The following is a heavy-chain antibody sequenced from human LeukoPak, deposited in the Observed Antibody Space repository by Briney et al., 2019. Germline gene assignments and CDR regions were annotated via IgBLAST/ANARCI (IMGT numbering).Heavy chain of an antibody. CDR1: GGSISSGSYY. CDR3: ARGYYYGSGSSNLFDY. Sequence: PSETLSLTCSVPGGSISSGSYYWSWIRQPAGKGLEWIGRIYTSGSTNYNPSLKSRVTISVDTSKNQFSLKLSSVTAADTAVYYCARGYYYGSGSSNLFDYWGQGTLVTVSS. V-gene: IGHV4-61*02. CDR2: IYTSGST. D-gene: IGHD3-10*01. J-gene: IGHJ4*02.